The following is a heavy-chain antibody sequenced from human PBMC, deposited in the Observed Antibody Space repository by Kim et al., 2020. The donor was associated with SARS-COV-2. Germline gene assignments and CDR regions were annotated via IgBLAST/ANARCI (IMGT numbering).Heavy chain of an antibody. Sequence: GGSLRLSCAASGFTFSSYGMHWVRQAPGKGLEWVAVIWYDGSNKYYADSVKGRFTISRDNSKNTLYLQMNSLRAEDTAVYYYAKDGVHYGSASDYYFDYWGQGTLVTVSS. CDR2: IWYDGSNK. J-gene: IGHJ4*02. V-gene: IGHV3-33*06. D-gene: IGHD3-10*01. CDR1: GFTFSSYG. CDR3: AKDGVHYGSASDYYFDY.